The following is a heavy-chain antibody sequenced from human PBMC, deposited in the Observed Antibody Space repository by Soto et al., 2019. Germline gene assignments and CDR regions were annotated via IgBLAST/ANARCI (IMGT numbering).Heavy chain of an antibody. V-gene: IGHV3-23*01. Sequence: GGSLRLSCTASGLPHSSFAMMWVRQAPGKGLECVSGIYGNGGGIEYADSVKGRFTISRDNSKNTVYLQMTDLRADDTAVYYCAKDAVYNDGLWLMDHWGQGTQVTISS. CDR1: GLPHSSFA. CDR2: IYGNGGGI. CDR3: AKDAVYNDGLWLMDH. D-gene: IGHD2-21*01. J-gene: IGHJ4*02.